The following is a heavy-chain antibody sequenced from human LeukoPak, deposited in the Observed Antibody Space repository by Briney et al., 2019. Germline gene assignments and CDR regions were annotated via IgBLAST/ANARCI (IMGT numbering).Heavy chain of an antibody. CDR1: GGSFSGYY. CDR2: INHSGST. J-gene: IGHJ5*02. CDR3: AKFFWSGYLSWFDP. Sequence: KASETLSLTCAVYGGSFSGYYWSWIRQPPGKGLEWIGEINHSGSTNYNPSLKSRVTISVDTSKNQFSLKLSSVTAADTAVYYCAKFFWSGYLSWFDPWGQGTLVTVSS. V-gene: IGHV4-34*01. D-gene: IGHD3-3*01.